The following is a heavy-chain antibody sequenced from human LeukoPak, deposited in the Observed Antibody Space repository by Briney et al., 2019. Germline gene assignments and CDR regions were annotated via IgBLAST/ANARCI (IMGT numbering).Heavy chain of an antibody. CDR2: TYYRSKWYN. Sequence: SQTLSLTCAISGDSVSSNSAAWNWIRQSPSRGLEWLGRTYYRSKWYNDYAVSVKSRITINPDTSKNQFSLQLNSVTPEDTAVYYCARGYCSGGGCSGEDYFDYWGQGTLVTVSS. CDR1: GDSVSSNSAA. CDR3: ARGYCSGGGCSGEDYFDY. V-gene: IGHV6-1*01. D-gene: IGHD2-15*01. J-gene: IGHJ4*02.